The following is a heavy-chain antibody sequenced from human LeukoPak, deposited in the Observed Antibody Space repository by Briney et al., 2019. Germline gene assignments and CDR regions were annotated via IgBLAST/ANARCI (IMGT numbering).Heavy chain of an antibody. CDR3: ARFSEVYYYVDV. D-gene: IGHD2/OR15-2a*01. CDR2: ITRSSYI. V-gene: IGHV3-21*01. J-gene: IGHJ6*03. CDR1: GFTFSSYN. Sequence: GGSLRLSCAASGFTFSSYNMNWVRQAPGKGLEWVPSITRSSYIYYADSVKGRFTISRDDAKKSLYLQMNSLRAEDTAVYFCARFSEVYYYVDVWGTGTTVTVSS.